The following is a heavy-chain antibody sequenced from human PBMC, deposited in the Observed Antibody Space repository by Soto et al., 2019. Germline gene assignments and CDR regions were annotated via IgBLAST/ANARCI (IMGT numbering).Heavy chain of an antibody. CDR2: IYWDDDK. CDR3: ALSTTVKTTYAFDI. D-gene: IGHD4-17*01. J-gene: IGHJ3*02. Sequence: QITLKESGPTLVKPTQTLTLTCTFSGFSLSTSGMGVGWIRQPRGKALEWLALIYWDDDKRYIPSLKSRLTITKDTSNNQVVLTMTNMDPVDTATYYCALSTTVKTTYAFDIWGQGTMVTVSS. V-gene: IGHV2-5*02. CDR1: GFSLSTSGMG.